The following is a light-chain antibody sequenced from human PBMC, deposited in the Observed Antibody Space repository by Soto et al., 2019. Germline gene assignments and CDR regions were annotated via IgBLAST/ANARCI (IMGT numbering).Light chain of an antibody. CDR2: NAV. J-gene: IGKJ1*01. CDR3: QQYGTSPLT. V-gene: IGKV3-20*01. Sequence: EIVLTQSPDTLSLSPGERATLSCRTSQSVSSSSLAWYQQKPGQAPRLLIYNAVSRAAGIPDRFSGSGSGTDFSLTISRLEPEDFAVYYCQQYGTSPLTFGLGTKWIS. CDR1: QSVSSSS.